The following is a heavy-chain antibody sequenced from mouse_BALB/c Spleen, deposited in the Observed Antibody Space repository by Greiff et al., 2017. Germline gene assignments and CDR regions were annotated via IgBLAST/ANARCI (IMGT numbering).Heavy chain of an antibody. CDR3: ARNGYSSHYYAMDY. J-gene: IGHJ4*01. V-gene: IGHV1-7*01. D-gene: IGHD2-3*01. CDR2: INPSTGYT. CDR1: GYTFTSYW. Sequence: QVQLQQSGAELAKPGASVKMSCKASGYTFTSYWMHWVKQRPGQGLEWIGYINPSTGYTEYSQKFKDKATLTADKSSSTAYMQLSSLTSEDSAVYYCARNGYSSHYYAMDYWGQGTSVTVSS.